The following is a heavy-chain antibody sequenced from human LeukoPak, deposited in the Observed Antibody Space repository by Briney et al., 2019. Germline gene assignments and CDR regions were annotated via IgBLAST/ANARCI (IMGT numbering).Heavy chain of an antibody. D-gene: IGHD3-10*01. J-gene: IGHJ4*02. Sequence: ASVKVSYKASGYTFTGYYMHWVRQAPGQGLEWMGWINPNSGGTNYAQKFQGRVTMTRDTSISTAYMELSRLRSDDTAVYYCAREIMVRGVTPEYYFDYWGQGTLVTVSS. CDR1: GYTFTGYY. CDR2: INPNSGGT. V-gene: IGHV1-2*02. CDR3: AREIMVRGVTPEYYFDY.